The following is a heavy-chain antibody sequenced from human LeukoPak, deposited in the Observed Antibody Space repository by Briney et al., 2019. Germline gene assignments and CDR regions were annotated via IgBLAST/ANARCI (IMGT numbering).Heavy chain of an antibody. CDR1: GYSISSTYY. Sequence: SETLSLTCTVSGYSISSTYYWGWIRQPPGKGLEWVGSVFHSGNTYYNPSLKSRLTISADTSKNQFSLKLSSVTAADTAVYYCAREWDYGSGSYYNRPLDYWGQGTLVTVSS. D-gene: IGHD3-10*01. V-gene: IGHV4-38-2*02. J-gene: IGHJ4*02. CDR2: VFHSGNT. CDR3: AREWDYGSGSYYNRPLDY.